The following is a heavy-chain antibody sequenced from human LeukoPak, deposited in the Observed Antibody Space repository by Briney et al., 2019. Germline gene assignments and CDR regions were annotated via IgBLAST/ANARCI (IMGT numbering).Heavy chain of an antibody. CDR3: ARLDGSLAHISGSYPDF. V-gene: IGHV4-39*01. Sequence: SETLSLTCTVSGDSFTNTDFFWGWIRQPPGKGLEWIANIDDSGRIYSNPSLRSRVTMSRDTSKNQSSLKVTSVTAADTAVYYCARLDGSLAHISGSYPDFWGQGILVTVSS. D-gene: IGHD3-10*01. J-gene: IGHJ4*02. CDR1: GDSFTNTDFF. CDR2: IDDSGRI.